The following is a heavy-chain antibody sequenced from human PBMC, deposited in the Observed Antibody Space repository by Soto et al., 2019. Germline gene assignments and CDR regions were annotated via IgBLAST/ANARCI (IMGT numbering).Heavy chain of an antibody. CDR3: ARDTTYYDFWSGYTNWFDP. V-gene: IGHV1-18*01. J-gene: IGHJ5*02. Sequence: EASVKVSCKASGHTFTSYGISWVRQAPGQGLEWMGWISAYNGNTNYAQKLQGRVTMTTDTSTSTAYMELRSLRSDDTAVYYCARDTTYYDFWSGYTNWFDPWGQGTLVTVSS. CDR2: ISAYNGNT. D-gene: IGHD3-3*01. CDR1: GHTFTSYG.